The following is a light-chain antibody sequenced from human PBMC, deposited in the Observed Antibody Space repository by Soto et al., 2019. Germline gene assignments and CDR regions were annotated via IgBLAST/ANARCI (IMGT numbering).Light chain of an antibody. CDR2: DVS. CDR3: SSYTSSSTGV. V-gene: IGLV2-14*01. Sequence: QSVLTQPASVSGSPGQSITISCNGTSSDVGGYNYVSWYQQHPGKAPKLMIYDVSNRPSGVSNRFSGSKSGNTASLTISGLQAEDEADYYCSSYTSSSTGVFGTGTKVTV. CDR1: SSDVGGYNY. J-gene: IGLJ1*01.